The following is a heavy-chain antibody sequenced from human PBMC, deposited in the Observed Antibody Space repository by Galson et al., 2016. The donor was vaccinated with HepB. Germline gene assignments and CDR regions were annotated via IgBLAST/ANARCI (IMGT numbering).Heavy chain of an antibody. CDR1: GFTFSDYY. Sequence: SLRLSCAASGFTFSDYYMSWIRQAPGEGLEWVSYISVSGTYTNYADSVKGRFTISRDNAKNSLYLQMNSLRAEDTAIYYCARDLSTGGVIIPYSYSYYGVDVWGRGTLVTVSS. CDR3: ARDLSTGGVIIPYSYSYYGVDV. V-gene: IGHV3-11*05. J-gene: IGHJ6*02. CDR2: ISVSGTYT. D-gene: IGHD3-10*01.